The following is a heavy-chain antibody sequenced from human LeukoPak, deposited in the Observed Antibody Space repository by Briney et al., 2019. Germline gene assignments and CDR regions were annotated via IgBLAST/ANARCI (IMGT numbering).Heavy chain of an antibody. CDR1: GASISSYY. D-gene: IGHD3-16*01. J-gene: IGHJ3*02. CDR3: ARFRNFVSDI. V-gene: IGHV4-59*12. Sequence: SETLSLTCTVSGASISSYYWNWVRQPPGKGLEGIGYIYYSGNTNYNPSLKSLVTMSVHTSKNQFSLKVTSVTVADTAVYYCARFRNFVSDIWGQGTMVTVSS. CDR2: IYYSGNT.